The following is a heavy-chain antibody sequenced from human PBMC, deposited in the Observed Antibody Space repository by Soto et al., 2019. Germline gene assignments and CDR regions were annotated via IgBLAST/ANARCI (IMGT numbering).Heavy chain of an antibody. CDR2: TYYRSKWYN. CDR3: ARVFRSSGWYLPSWFDP. J-gene: IGHJ5*02. V-gene: IGHV6-1*01. Sequence: PSQTFSLTCAISGDSVSSNSAAWNWIRQSPSRGLEWLGRTYYRSKWYNDYAVSVKSRITINPDTSKNQFSLQLNSVTPEDTAVYYCARVFRSSGWYLPSWFDPWGQGTLVTVS. CDR1: GDSVSSNSAA. D-gene: IGHD6-19*01.